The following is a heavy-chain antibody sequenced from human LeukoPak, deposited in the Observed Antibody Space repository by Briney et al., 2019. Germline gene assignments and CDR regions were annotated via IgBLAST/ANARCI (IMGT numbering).Heavy chain of an antibody. D-gene: IGHD3-3*01. Sequence: GRSLRLSCAASGFTFSSYGMHWVRQAPGKGLEWVAVISYDGSNKYYADSVKGRFTISRDNSKNTLYLQMNSLRAEDTAVYYCARDFYDFWSGYSYGMDVWGQGTTVTVSS. CDR2: ISYDGSNK. J-gene: IGHJ6*02. CDR1: GFTFSSYG. CDR3: ARDFYDFWSGYSYGMDV. V-gene: IGHV3-30*03.